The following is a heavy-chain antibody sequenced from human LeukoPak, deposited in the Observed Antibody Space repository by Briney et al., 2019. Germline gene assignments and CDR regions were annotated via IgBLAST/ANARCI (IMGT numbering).Heavy chain of an antibody. J-gene: IGHJ4*02. D-gene: IGHD5-18*01. CDR1: GFTFSSYG. V-gene: IGHV3-30*02. CDR3: AKSYSYGPYYFDY. CDR2: IRYDGSNK. Sequence: PGRSLRLSCAASGFTFSSYGMHWVRQAPGKGLEWVAFIRYDGSNKYYADSVKGRFTISRDNSKNTLYLQMNSLRAEDTAVYYCAKSYSYGPYYFDYWGQGTLVTVSS.